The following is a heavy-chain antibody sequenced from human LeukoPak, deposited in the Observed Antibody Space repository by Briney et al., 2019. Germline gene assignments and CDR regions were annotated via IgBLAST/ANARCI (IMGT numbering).Heavy chain of an antibody. CDR3: ARGRVYDYVWGSYRFDY. V-gene: IGHV4-34*01. CDR1: GGSFSGYY. J-gene: IGHJ4*02. D-gene: IGHD3-16*02. CDR2: INHSGST. Sequence: PSETLTLTCAVYGGSFSGYYWSWIRQPPGKGLEWIGEINHSGSTNYNPSLKSRVTISVDTSKDQFSLKLSSVTAADTAVYYCARGRVYDYVWGSYRFDYWGQGTLVTVSS.